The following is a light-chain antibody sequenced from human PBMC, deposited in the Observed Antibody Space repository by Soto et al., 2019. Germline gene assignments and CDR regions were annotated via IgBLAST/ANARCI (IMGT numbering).Light chain of an antibody. Sequence: QSALTQPRSVSESPGQSVTISCTGTSSDVGGSNYVSWYQQHPGKAPKLMIYDVSKRPSGVPDRFSGSKSGNTASLTISGLQAEDEADYYCCSYAGSYTVVFGGGTKVTV. CDR1: SSDVGGSNY. J-gene: IGLJ2*01. V-gene: IGLV2-11*01. CDR2: DVS. CDR3: CSYAGSYTVV.